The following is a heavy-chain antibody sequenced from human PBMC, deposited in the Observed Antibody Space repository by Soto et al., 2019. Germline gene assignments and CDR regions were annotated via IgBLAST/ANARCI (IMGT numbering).Heavy chain of an antibody. CDR1: GFTFSSYG. Sequence: GGSLRLSCAASGFTFSSYGMHWVRQAPGKALEWVAVISYDGSNKYYADSVKGRFTISRDNSKNTLYLQMNSLRAEDTAVYYCAKDGSPQYNYYYYGMDVWGQGTTVTVSS. D-gene: IGHD4-4*01. CDR2: ISYDGSNK. V-gene: IGHV3-30*18. J-gene: IGHJ6*02. CDR3: AKDGSPQYNYYYYGMDV.